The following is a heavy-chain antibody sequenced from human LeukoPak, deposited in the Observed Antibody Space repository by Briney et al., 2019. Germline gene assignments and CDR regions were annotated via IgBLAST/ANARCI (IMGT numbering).Heavy chain of an antibody. Sequence: SETLSLTCTVSGGSISSYYWSWIRQPPGKGLEWIGYIYYSGSTNYNPSLKSRVTISVDTSKNQFSLKLSSVTAADTAVYYCARCGAGVGATIHWGQGTLVTVSS. CDR3: ARCGAGVGATIH. J-gene: IGHJ4*02. V-gene: IGHV4-59*01. CDR1: GGSISSYY. D-gene: IGHD1-26*01. CDR2: IYYSGST.